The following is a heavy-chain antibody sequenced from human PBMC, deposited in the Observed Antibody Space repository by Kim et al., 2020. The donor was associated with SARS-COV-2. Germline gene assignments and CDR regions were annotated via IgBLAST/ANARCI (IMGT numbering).Heavy chain of an antibody. CDR1: GGSISSGGYY. CDR2: IYYSGST. V-gene: IGHV4-31*03. D-gene: IGHD3-3*01. J-gene: IGHJ4*02. Sequence: SETLSLTCTVSGGSISSGGYYWSWIRQHPGKGLEWIGYIYYSGSTYYNPSLKSRVTISVDTSKNQFSLKLSSVTAADTGVYYCARGHYDFWSGYRYFDYWGQGTLVTVSS. CDR3: ARGHYDFWSGYRYFDY.